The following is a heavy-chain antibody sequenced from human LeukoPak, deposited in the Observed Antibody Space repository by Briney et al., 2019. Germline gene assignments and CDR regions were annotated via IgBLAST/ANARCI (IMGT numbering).Heavy chain of an antibody. J-gene: IGHJ4*02. D-gene: IGHD3-10*01. CDR2: ISNMGST. V-gene: IGHV4-4*07. Sequence: SETLSLTCTVSGDSISNYYWSWIRQSAGKGLEWIGRISNMGSTNYNPSLKSRLTMSVDTSKKQFSRKLRSVTAADTAMYYCARDMVRGITAHYFDLWGQGTLVTVSS. CDR1: GDSISNYY. CDR3: ARDMVRGITAHYFDL.